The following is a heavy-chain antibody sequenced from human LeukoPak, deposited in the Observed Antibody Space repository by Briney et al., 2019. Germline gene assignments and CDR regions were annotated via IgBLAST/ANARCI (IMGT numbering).Heavy chain of an antibody. Sequence: GGSLRLSCAASGFTSSNYWMSWVRQAPGKGLEWVANIKQDGSEKYYVDSVKGRFTVSRDNAKNSLYLQMNSLRAEDTAVYYCARDRWYNWNFWYFDYWGQGTLVTVSS. J-gene: IGHJ4*02. CDR2: IKQDGSEK. CDR3: ARDRWYNWNFWYFDY. D-gene: IGHD1-7*01. CDR1: GFTSSNYW. V-gene: IGHV3-7*01.